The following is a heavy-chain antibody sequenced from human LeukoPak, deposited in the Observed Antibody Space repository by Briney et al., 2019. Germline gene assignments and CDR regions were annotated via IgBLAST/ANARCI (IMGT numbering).Heavy chain of an antibody. CDR2: IYHSGST. V-gene: IGHV4-4*02. CDR3: ARGVPYGPSYEFFDC. CDR1: GGSISSSNW. D-gene: IGHD3-10*01. J-gene: IGHJ4*02. Sequence: PSETLSLTCAVSGGSISSSNWWSWVRQPPGKGLEWIGEIYHSGSTNYNPSLKSRVTISLHTSKNQFSLKLNSVTAADTAVYYCARGVPYGPSYEFFDCWGQGTLVTVSS.